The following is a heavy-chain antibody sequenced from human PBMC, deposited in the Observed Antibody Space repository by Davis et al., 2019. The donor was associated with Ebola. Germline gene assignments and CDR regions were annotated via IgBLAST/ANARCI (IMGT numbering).Heavy chain of an antibody. D-gene: IGHD5-18*01. CDR3: ARRIGYSYGYLDY. J-gene: IGHJ4*02. CDR1: GGSVSSGSYY. Sequence: PSETLSLTCTVSGGSVSSGSYYWSWIRQPPGKGLEWIGYIYYSGSTNYNPSLKSRVTISVDTSKNQFSLKLSSVTAADTAVYYCARRIGYSYGYLDYWGQGTLVTVSS. CDR2: IYYSGST. V-gene: IGHV4-61*01.